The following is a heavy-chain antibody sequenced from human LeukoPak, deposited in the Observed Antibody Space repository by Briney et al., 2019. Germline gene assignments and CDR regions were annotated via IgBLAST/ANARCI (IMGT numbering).Heavy chain of an antibody. V-gene: IGHV3-53*01. CDR3: ARINYYDGSGFYRDY. D-gene: IGHD3-22*01. CDR1: GFTVSDYY. Sequence: GGSLRLSCAVSGFTVSDYYMSWVRQAPGKGLEWVSVIYSGGKTYYVDSVKGRFTISRDDSKNTLHLQMNSLRAEDTAVYYCARINYYDGSGFYRDYWGQGTLVTVSS. CDR2: IYSGGKT. J-gene: IGHJ4*02.